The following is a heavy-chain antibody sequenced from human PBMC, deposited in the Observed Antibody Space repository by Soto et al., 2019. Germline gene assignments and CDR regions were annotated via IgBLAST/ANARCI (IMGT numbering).Heavy chain of an antibody. CDR3: ARSVAVPGAHIDY. Sequence: XETLALTCSVSGGSISGSYWSWIRQSPGKGLEWLGYVYYTGSTNYSPSLRSRVSISVDTSKNEFSLRLSSVTAADTAVYFCARSVAVPGAHIDYWGQGTQVTVSS. CDR2: VYYTGST. D-gene: IGHD6-19*01. J-gene: IGHJ4*02. V-gene: IGHV4-59*01. CDR1: GGSISGSY.